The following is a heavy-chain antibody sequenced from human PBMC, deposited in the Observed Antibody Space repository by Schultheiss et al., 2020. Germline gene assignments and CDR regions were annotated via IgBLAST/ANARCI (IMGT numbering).Heavy chain of an antibody. CDR2: ISWNSGSI. V-gene: IGHV3-9*01. Sequence: SLKISCAASGFTFDDYAMHWVRQAPGKGLEWVSGISWNSGSIGYADSVKGRFTISRDNAKNSLYLQMNSLRAEDTALYYCAADRLLWFGTTYGMDVWGQGTTVTVSS. CDR1: GFTFDDYA. D-gene: IGHD3-10*01. CDR3: AADRLLWFGTTYGMDV. J-gene: IGHJ6*02.